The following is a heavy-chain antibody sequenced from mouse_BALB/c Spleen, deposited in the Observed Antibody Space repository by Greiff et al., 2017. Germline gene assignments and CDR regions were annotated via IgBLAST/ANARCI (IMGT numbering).Heavy chain of an antibody. CDR2: IWGDGST. V-gene: IGHV2-6-7*01. D-gene: IGHD2-4*01. CDR3: ARADDSFYYAMDY. CDR1: GFSLTGYG. J-gene: IGHJ4*01. Sequence: VQLVESGPGLVAPSQSLSITCTVSGFSLTGYGVNWVRQPPGKGLEWLGMIWGDGSTDYNSALKSRLSISKDNSKSQVFLKMNSLQTDDTARYYCARADDSFYYAMDYWGQGTSVTVSS.